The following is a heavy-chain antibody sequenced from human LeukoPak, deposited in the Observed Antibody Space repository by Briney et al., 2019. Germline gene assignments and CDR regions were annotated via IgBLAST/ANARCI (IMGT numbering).Heavy chain of an antibody. D-gene: IGHD2-2*01. CDR2: INHSGST. CDR1: GGSFSGYY. CDR3: ARAYCSSTSCYFGY. Sequence: SETLSLTCAVYGGSFSGYYWSWIRQPPGKGLEWIGEINHSGSTNYNPSLKSRVTISVDTPKNQFSLKLSSVTAAGTAVYYCARAYCSSTSCYFGYWGQGTLVTVSS. J-gene: IGHJ4*02. V-gene: IGHV4-34*01.